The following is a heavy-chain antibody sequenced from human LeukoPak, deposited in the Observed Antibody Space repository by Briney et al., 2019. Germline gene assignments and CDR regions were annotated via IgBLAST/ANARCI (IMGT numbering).Heavy chain of an antibody. CDR1: GFSLSRND. CDR2: ISPAGKT. CDR3: ASKESRGVYGMDV. J-gene: IGHJ6*02. V-gene: IGHV3-13*01. Sequence: GALRLSCAAPGFSLSRNDMHWVRQPTGGGLGEGSTISPAGKTYYSGSVKGRFTISRDNAKNSLFLQMNNLRAGDTAVYFCASKESRGVYGMDVWGQGTTVTVSS. D-gene: IGHD3-10*01.